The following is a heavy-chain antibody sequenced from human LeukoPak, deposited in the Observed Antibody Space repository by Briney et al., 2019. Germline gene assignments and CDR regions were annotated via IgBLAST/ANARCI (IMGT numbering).Heavy chain of an antibody. CDR2: INPNSGGT. CDR1: GYTFTDYY. Sequence: ASVKVSCKASGYTFTDYYMHWVRQAPGQGLEWMGWINPNSGGTNYAQKFQGRVTMTRDTSISTAYMELSSLRSDDTAMYYCARSYSGLGYALHDYWAREPWSPSPQ. D-gene: IGHD1-26*01. CDR3: ARSYSGLGYALHDY. J-gene: IGHJ4*02. V-gene: IGHV1-2*02.